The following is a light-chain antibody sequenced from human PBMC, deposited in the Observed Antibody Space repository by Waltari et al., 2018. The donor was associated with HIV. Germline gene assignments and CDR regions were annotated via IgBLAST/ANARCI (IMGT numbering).Light chain of an antibody. Sequence: QSALTQPASVSGSPGQSITISCTGTSSDVGSYNLVSWSQQHPGKAPKLMIYEVRKRPSGVSNRFSGSKSGNTASLTISGLQAEDEADYYCCSYVGWSTILYVFGTGTKVTVL. CDR2: EVR. J-gene: IGLJ1*01. V-gene: IGLV2-23*02. CDR3: CSYVGWSTILYV. CDR1: SSDVGSYNL.